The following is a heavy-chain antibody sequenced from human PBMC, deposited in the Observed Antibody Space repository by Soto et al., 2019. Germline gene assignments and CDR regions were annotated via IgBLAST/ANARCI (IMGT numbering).Heavy chain of an antibody. CDR3: ARDLAAVPRAFDY. V-gene: IGHV4-59*01. J-gene: IGHJ4*02. Sequence: QVQLQESGPGLLKPSETLSLTCTVSGGSISSYFYIWVRQPPGKGLEWIGSVYYTGTTDYNPSLKRRVTTSVDTSETHFSLSLRSVTAADTAVYYCARDLAAVPRAFDYWGRGTLVTVSS. CDR1: GGSISSYF. D-gene: IGHD6-13*01. CDR2: VYYTGTT.